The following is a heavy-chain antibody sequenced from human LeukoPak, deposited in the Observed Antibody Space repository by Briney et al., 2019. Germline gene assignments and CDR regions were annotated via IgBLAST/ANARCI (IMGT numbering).Heavy chain of an antibody. V-gene: IGHV3-74*01. CDR1: GFTFSNYW. J-gene: IGHJ4*02. CDR2: INSDGSST. D-gene: IGHD4-17*01. CDR3: AKGGATVIDY. Sequence: PGGSLRLSCAASGFTFSNYWMHWVRQAPGKGLVWVSRINSDGSSTTSADSVKGRFTISRDNAMNTLYLQMNSLRAEDTAVYYCAKGGATVIDYWGQGTLVTVSS.